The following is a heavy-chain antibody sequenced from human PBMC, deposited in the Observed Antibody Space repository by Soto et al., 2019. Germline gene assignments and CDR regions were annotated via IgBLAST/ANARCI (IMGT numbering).Heavy chain of an antibody. V-gene: IGHV1-69*13. CDR1: GGTFSSYA. D-gene: IGHD3-22*01. Sequence: ASVKVSCKASGGTFSSYAISWVRQAPGQGLEWMGGIIPIFGTANYAQKFQGRVTITADESTSTAYMELSSLRSEDTAVYYCARDEGAYRDYYDSSGYYYGMDVWGQGTTVTVSS. CDR3: ARDEGAYRDYYDSSGYYYGMDV. J-gene: IGHJ6*02. CDR2: IIPIFGTA.